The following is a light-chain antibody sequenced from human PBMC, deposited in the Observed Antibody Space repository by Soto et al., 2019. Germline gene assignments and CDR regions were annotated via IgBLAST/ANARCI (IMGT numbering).Light chain of an antibody. CDR1: QGISSW. Sequence: DIQMTQSPSSVSASVGDRVTITCRASQGISSWLAWYQQKPGNAPKLLISAASSLQSGVASRFSGSGSGTDFTLIISRLQHEYVASYYCQQANSFPYTFGQGTKLEIK. CDR3: QQANSFPYT. V-gene: IGKV1-12*01. J-gene: IGKJ2*01. CDR2: AAS.